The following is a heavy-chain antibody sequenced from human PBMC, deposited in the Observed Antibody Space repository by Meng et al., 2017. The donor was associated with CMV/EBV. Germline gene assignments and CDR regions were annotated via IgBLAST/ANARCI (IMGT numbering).Heavy chain of an antibody. D-gene: IGHD6-13*01. Sequence: ASGSTCTGYYIHWVRPAPGQGLEWMGWINPSSGGTNYAQKFQGRVTMTRDTSISTAYMELSRLRSDDTAVYYCAREGYSSSYNWFDPWGQGTLVTVSS. CDR2: INPSSGGT. J-gene: IGHJ5*02. CDR1: GSTCTGYY. CDR3: AREGYSSSYNWFDP. V-gene: IGHV1-2*02.